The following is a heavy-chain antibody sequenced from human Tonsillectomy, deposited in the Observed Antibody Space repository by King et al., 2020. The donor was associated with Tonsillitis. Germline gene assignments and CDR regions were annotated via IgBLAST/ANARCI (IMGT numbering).Heavy chain of an antibody. CDR1: GFTFDDYG. J-gene: IGHJ5*02. Sequence: VQLVESGGGVVRPGGSLRLSCAASGFTFDDYGMSWVRQAPGKGLEWVSGINWNGGSTGYADSVKGRFTISRDNAKNSLYLQMNSLRAEDTALYFCARHYDFWSGYLGPFDPWGQGTLVTVSS. V-gene: IGHV3-20*04. D-gene: IGHD3-3*01. CDR3: ARHYDFWSGYLGPFDP. CDR2: INWNGGST.